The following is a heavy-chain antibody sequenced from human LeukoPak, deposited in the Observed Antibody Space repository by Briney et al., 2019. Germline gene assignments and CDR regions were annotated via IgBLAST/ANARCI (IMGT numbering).Heavy chain of an antibody. CDR2: ISSSSSYI. J-gene: IGHJ6*03. Sequence: GGSLRLSCVASGFTFSSYSMNWVRQAPGKGLEWVSSISSSSSYIYYVDSVKGRFTISRDNAKNSLYLQMNSLRAEDTAVYYCARESIAAAGTNYYYYMDVWGKGTTVTVSS. V-gene: IGHV3-21*01. CDR3: ARESIAAAGTNYYYYMDV. CDR1: GFTFSSYS. D-gene: IGHD6-13*01.